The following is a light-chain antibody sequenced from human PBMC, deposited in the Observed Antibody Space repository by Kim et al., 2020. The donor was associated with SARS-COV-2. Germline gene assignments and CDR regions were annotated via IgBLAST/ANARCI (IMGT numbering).Light chain of an antibody. CDR2: QDS. V-gene: IGLV3-1*01. CDR3: QAWDSSPLV. CDR1: KLGDKY. Sequence: SYELTQPPSVSVSPGQTASITCSGDKLGDKYACWYQQKPGQSPVLVIYQDSKRPSGISERFSGSNSGNTATLTISGTQAMDEADYYCQAWDSSPLVFGTG. J-gene: IGLJ1*01.